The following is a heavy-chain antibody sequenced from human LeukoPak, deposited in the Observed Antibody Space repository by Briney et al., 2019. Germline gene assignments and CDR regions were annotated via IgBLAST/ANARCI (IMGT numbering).Heavy chain of an antibody. D-gene: IGHD6-13*01. CDR3: AKAASSSWPSYYYGMDV. V-gene: IGHV3-23*01. J-gene: IGHJ6*02. Sequence: GGSLRLSCAAAGFTFNNYAMSWVRQAPGKGLEWVSVITGSGGNTYYADSVKGRFTISKDNSKNTVYLQTSSLRVDDTAVYYCAKAASSSWPSYYYGMDVWGQGTTVTVSS. CDR2: ITGSGGNT. CDR1: GFTFNNYA.